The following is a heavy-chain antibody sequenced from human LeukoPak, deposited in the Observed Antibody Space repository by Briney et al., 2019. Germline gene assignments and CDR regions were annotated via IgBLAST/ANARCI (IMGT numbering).Heavy chain of an antibody. V-gene: IGHV4-34*01. CDR2: INHSGST. J-gene: IGHJ3*02. Sequence: SETLSLTCAVYGVSFSGYYWSWIRQPPGKGLEWIGEINHSGSTNYNPSLKSRVTISVDTSKNRFSLKLSSVTAADTAVYYCARGGYSYGQWRAFDIWGQGTMVTVSS. D-gene: IGHD5-18*01. CDR1: GVSFSGYY. CDR3: ARGGYSYGQWRAFDI.